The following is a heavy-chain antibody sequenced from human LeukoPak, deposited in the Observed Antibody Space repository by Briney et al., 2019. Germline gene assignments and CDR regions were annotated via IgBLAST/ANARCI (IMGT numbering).Heavy chain of an antibody. D-gene: IGHD2-15*01. V-gene: IGHV7-4-1*02. CDR1: GYTFTSYA. Sequence: ASVKVSCKASGYTFTSYAMNWVRQAPGQGLEWMGWINTNTGNPTYAQGFTGRFVFSLDTSVSTAYLQISSLKAEDTAVYYCARVGGPLGYCSAGSCYNLFDYWGQGTLVTVSS. CDR3: ARVGGPLGYCSAGSCYNLFDY. CDR2: INTNTGNP. J-gene: IGHJ4*02.